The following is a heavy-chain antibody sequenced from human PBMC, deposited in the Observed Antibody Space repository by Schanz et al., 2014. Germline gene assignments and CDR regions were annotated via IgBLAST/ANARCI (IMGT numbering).Heavy chain of an antibody. CDR3: ARSGSSNWYFFDY. V-gene: IGHV1-69*09. J-gene: IGHJ4*02. D-gene: IGHD6-13*01. CDR1: GYTFNNYT. CDR2: IIPILGIA. Sequence: VQLVQSGAEVKKPGASVKVSCTASGYTFNNYTYVMIWVRQAPGQGLEWMGRIIPILGIANYAQNFQGRVTITRDTSASTAYMELTSLRSEDTAVYFCARSGSSNWYFFDYWGQGTLVTVSS.